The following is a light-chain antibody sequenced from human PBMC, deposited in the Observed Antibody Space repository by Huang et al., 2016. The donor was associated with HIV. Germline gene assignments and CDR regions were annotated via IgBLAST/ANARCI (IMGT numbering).Light chain of an antibody. CDR2: EVT. V-gene: IGKV2-29*02. CDR3: MQVIHLPA. J-gene: IGKJ2*01. Sequence: DIVLTQTPLSLSVTPGQPASISCKSSQSLLHSDGKTYLSWYLQKPGQSPQLLIYEVTGRVSGVPDRFSGSGSGTDFTLRISRVEAEDVGVYYCMQVIHLPAFGQGTKLEIK. CDR1: QSLLHSDGKTY.